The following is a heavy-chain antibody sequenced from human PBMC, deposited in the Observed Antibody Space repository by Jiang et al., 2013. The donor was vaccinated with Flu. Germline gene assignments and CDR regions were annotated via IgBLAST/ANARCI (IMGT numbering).Heavy chain of an antibody. CDR1: GDSVSSKSVA. Sequence: SQTLSLTCAISGDSVSSKSVAWNWIRQSPSRGLEWLGRTYYRSKWYNDYALSVESRITINPDTSKNQISLQLNSVTPEDTAVYYCARGRRGISGYWYFDLWGRGTLVTVSS. CDR3: ARGRRGISGYWYFDL. V-gene: IGHV6-1*01. D-gene: IGHD3-16*01. J-gene: IGHJ2*01. CDR2: TYYRSKWYN.